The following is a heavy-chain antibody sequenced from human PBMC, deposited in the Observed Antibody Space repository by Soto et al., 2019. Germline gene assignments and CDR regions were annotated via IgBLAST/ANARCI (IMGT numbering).Heavy chain of an antibody. J-gene: IGHJ6*02. D-gene: IGHD2-21*02. CDR1: GFSLSTSGVG. CDR2: IYWDDDK. CDR3: IQSRCGGDCLQSYASHYYYGMDV. Sequence: QITLKESGPTLVKPTQTLTLTCTFSGFSLSTSGVGVGWIRQPPGKALEWLALIYWDDDKRYSPSLRSRLTTNKDPSKNQVVLTMTNMDPVDTATYYCIQSRCGGDCLQSYASHYYYGMDVWGQGTTVTVSS. V-gene: IGHV2-5*02.